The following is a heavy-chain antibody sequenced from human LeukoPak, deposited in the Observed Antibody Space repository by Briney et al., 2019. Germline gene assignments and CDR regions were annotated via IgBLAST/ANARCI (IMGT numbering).Heavy chain of an antibody. CDR2: ISSSSSTI. J-gene: IGHJ4*02. V-gene: IGHV3-48*02. D-gene: IGHD3-10*01. CDR3: ARVRYFDY. Sequence: GGSLRLSCAASGFPFTNNHINWVRQAPGRGLEWVSYISSSSSTIYYAGSVKGRFTISRDHAKNSLHLQMNRLRDEDAAVYYCARVRYFDYWGQGTLVTVSS. CDR1: GFPFTNNH.